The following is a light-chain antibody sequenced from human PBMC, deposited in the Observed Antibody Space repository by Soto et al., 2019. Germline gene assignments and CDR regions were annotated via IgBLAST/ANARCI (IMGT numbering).Light chain of an antibody. CDR3: QQCNXFWT. V-gene: IGKV1-5*01. Sequence: DIQLTQSPSTLSASVGDRVTITFRAVQSISSCLSWYQQKPVKAPKLLIYDGSSLESGVPSGFSGSGSGTEFALPIRRLQPDDFATYYRQQCNXFWTCGQGTKV. CDR1: QSISSC. CDR2: DGS. J-gene: IGKJ1*01.